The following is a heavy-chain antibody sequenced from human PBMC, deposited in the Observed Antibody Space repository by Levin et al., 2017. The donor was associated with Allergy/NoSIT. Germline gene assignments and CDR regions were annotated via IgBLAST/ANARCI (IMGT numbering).Heavy chain of an antibody. Sequence: SCAASGFTFSSYWMHWVRQAPGKGLVWVSRINSDGSNTSYADSVKGRFTISRDNAKNTLYLQMNSLRAEDTAVYYCARPDYYGSGNFDYWGQGTLVTVSS. CDR1: GFTFSSYW. CDR2: INSDGSNT. D-gene: IGHD3-10*01. CDR3: ARPDYYGSGNFDY. V-gene: IGHV3-74*01. J-gene: IGHJ4*02.